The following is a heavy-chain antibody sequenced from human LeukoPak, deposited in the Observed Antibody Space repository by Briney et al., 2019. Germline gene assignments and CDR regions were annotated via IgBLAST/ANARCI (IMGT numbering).Heavy chain of an antibody. J-gene: IGHJ5*02. V-gene: IGHV1-2*02. CDR2: VNPNSGGT. Sequence: ASVKVSCKASGYTFTGYYMHWVRQAPGQGLEWMGWVNPNSGGTNYAQKFQGRVTMTRDTSISTAYMELSRLRSDDTAVYYCARDIGYCSSTSCVNWFDPWGQGTLVTVSS. CDR1: GYTFTGYY. CDR3: ARDIGYCSSTSCVNWFDP. D-gene: IGHD2-2*01.